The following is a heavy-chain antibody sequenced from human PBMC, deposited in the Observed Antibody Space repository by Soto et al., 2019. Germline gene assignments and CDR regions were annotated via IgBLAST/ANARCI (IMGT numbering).Heavy chain of an antibody. CDR1: GFTFSSYG. D-gene: IGHD3-10*01. CDR2: IWYDGSNK. J-gene: IGHJ6*02. Sequence: GESLKISCAASGFTFSSYGMHWVRQAPGKGLEWVAVIWYDGSNKYYADSVKGRFTISRDNSKNTLYLQMNSLRAEDTAVYYCAREMVREIYYYYYGMDVWGQGTTVTVSS. CDR3: AREMVREIYYYYYGMDV. V-gene: IGHV3-33*01.